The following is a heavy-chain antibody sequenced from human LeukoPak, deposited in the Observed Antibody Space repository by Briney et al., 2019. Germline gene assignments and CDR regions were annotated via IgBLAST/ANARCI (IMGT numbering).Heavy chain of an antibody. J-gene: IGHJ4*02. CDR1: GFSFSSFA. V-gene: IGHV3-23*01. CDR3: ARNDVCGGNLYFDY. CDR2: ISGSGNST. D-gene: IGHD4-23*01. Sequence: GGSLRLSCAASGFSFSSFAMSWVRQAPGKGLEWVSVISGSGNSTYYADSVKGRFTVSRDNSKNTLYLQMNSLRAEDTALYYCARNDVCGGNLYFDYWGRGTQV.